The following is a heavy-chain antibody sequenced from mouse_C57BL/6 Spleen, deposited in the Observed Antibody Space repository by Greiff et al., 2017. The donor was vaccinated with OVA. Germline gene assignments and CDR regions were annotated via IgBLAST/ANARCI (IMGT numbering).Heavy chain of an antibody. CDR1: GYTFTSYW. Sequence: QVQLQQPGAELVMPGASVKLSCKASGYTFTSYWMNWVKQRPGQGLEWIGEIDPSDSYTNYNQKFKGKSTLTVDKSSSTAYKQLTSLTSVDSAVYYCSRSYYDYDEVFYAMDYWGQGTSVTVSS. J-gene: IGHJ4*01. CDR2: IDPSDSYT. D-gene: IGHD2-4*01. CDR3: SRSYYDYDEVFYAMDY. V-gene: IGHV1-69*01.